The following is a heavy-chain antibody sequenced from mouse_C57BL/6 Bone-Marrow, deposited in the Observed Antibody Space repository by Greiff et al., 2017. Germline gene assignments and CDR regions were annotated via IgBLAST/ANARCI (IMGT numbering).Heavy chain of an antibody. D-gene: IGHD2-4*01. CDR3: ARAIYYDYALDY. CDR2: ISSGGSN. CDR1: GYSITNGNHW. V-gene: IGHV3-4*01. J-gene: IGHJ2*01. Sequence: DVKLQESGPALVKPSQTVSLTCTVTGYSITNGNHWWDWIRQVSGSKLEWIGYISSGGSNDSNQSLQSRISITRDTSKNQLFLQLNSVTTEDIATYYCARAIYYDYALDYWGQGTTLTVSS.